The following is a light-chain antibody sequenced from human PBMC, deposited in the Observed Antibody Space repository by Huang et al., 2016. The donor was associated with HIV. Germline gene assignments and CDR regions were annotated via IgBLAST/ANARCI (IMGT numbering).Light chain of an antibody. CDR2: GAS. CDR1: QSVSKY. V-gene: IGKV3-11*01. Sequence: EIVLTQSPDTLSLSPGERATLSRRASQSVSKYLAWYQQKPGQSPRLLIYGASNRAAGIPARFSGSGSGTDFTLSISSLEPEDFAVYYCQQRDNWPPMYTFGQGTKLEIK. CDR3: QQRDNWPPMYT. J-gene: IGKJ2*01.